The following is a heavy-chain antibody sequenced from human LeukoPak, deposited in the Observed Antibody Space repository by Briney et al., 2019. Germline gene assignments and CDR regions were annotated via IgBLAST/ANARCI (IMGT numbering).Heavy chain of an antibody. CDR1: GFTFSSYW. D-gene: IGHD3-22*01. CDR2: IKQDGSEK. CDR3: AQECVDSTGYYYVPNWFDP. Sequence: PGGSPRLSCAASGFTFSSYWMSWVRQAPGKGLEWVANIKQDGSEKYYVDSVKGRFTISRDNAKNSLYLQMNSLRAEDTAVYYCAQECVDSTGYYYVPNWFDPWGQGTLVTVSS. V-gene: IGHV3-7*01. J-gene: IGHJ5*02.